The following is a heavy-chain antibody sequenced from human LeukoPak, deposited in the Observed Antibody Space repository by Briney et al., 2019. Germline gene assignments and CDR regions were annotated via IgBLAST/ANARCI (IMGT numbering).Heavy chain of an antibody. Sequence: PSETLSLTCAVYGGSFSGYYWSWIRQPPGKGLEWIGEINHSGSTNYNPSLKSRVTISVDTSKNQFSLKLSSVTAADTAVYYCARRPNTAYYYYGMDVWGQGTTVTVSS. CDR1: GGSFSGYY. J-gene: IGHJ6*02. V-gene: IGHV4-34*01. CDR2: INHSGST. CDR3: ARRPNTAYYYYGMDV. D-gene: IGHD4-17*01.